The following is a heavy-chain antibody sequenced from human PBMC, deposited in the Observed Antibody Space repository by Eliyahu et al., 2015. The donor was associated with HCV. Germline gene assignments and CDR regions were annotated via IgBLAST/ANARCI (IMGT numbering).Heavy chain of an antibody. CDR1: GGSISGFY. CDR2: INYSGST. J-gene: IGHJ5*02. D-gene: IGHD3-10*01. V-gene: IGHV4-34*01. CDR3: ARGRGRAVNYRGWFDP. Sequence: QQWGAGLLKPSETLSLTCGVYGGSISGFYWSWIRQPPGKGLEWIGEINYSGSTNYNPSLKSRVIVFLDKSKNQLSLNLSSVTAADTAMYYCARGRGRAVNYRGWFDPWGQGTLVTVSS.